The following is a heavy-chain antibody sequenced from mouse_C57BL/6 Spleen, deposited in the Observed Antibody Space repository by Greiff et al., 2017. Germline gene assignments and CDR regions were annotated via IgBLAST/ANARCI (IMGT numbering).Heavy chain of an antibody. Sequence: EVPRVESGPELVKPGASVTIPCKASGYTFTDYNMDWVKQSHGKSLEWIGDINPNNGGTIYNQKFKGKATLTVDKSSSTAYMELRSLTSEDTAVYYCARSYDYDLAWFAYWGQGTLVTVSA. CDR2: INPNNGGT. D-gene: IGHD2-4*01. CDR3: ARSYDYDLAWFAY. CDR1: GYTFTDYN. J-gene: IGHJ3*01. V-gene: IGHV1-18*01.